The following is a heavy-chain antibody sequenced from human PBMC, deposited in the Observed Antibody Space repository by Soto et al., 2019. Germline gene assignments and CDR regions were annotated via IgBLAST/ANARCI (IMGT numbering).Heavy chain of an antibody. CDR1: GFSLSSYG. CDR3: ARGLTATSDHFDH. V-gene: IGHV3-33*01. J-gene: IGHJ4*02. Sequence: QVLLVESGGGVVQPGRSLRISCAASGFSLSSYGMHWVRQAPGKGLEWVAVIWFDGSEKYYAASVRGRFTISRDNSKNTLDLQMDSLRAEDTSIYYCARGLTATSDHFDHWGQGTLVTVSS. CDR2: IWFDGSEK. D-gene: IGHD5-18*01.